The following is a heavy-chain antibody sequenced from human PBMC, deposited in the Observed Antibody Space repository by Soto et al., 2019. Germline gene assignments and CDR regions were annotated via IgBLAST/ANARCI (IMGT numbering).Heavy chain of an antibody. V-gene: IGHV4-59*01. CDR2: ISYSGST. CDR3: VRDGHTYGSFDS. CDR1: GGSISSYY. D-gene: IGHD3-10*01. J-gene: IGHJ4*02. Sequence: PLETLSLTCTVSGGSISSYYWTWIRQSPGKGLEWIGYISYSGSTNYNPSLKSRVTISGDTSKNQFSLKLSSVTAADTAVYYCVRDGHTYGSFDSWGQGTLVTVSS.